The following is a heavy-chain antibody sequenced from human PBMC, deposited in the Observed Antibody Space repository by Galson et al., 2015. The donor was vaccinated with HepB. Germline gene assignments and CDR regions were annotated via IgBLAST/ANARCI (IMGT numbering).Heavy chain of an antibody. CDR2: ISANLGTA. V-gene: IGHV1-69*13. J-gene: IGHJ6*02. CDR3: ARDETVGRDRRAHAVGGYYGMGV. Sequence: SVKVSCKASGCTFSSYAISWVRQAPGQGLEWMGGISANLGTANYAQNFQGRVTITADESTSTAYMELSSLRSEDTAVYYCARDETVGRDRRAHAVGGYYGMGVWRQGTTVTVSS. D-gene: IGHD4-23*01. CDR1: GCTFSSYA.